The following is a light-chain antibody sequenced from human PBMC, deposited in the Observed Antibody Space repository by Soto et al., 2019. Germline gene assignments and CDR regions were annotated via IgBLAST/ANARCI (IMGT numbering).Light chain of an antibody. CDR3: QHRSNWHGLT. V-gene: IGKV3D-11*01. CDR2: DAP. J-gene: IGKJ4*01. CDR1: QGVSSF. Sequence: EIVLTQSPATLSLSPGERATLSCRASQGVSSFLAWCQRKPGQAPRLLIYDAPNTATGIPARFSGSGPGTYFTLTISSLEPEDFALYYCQHRSNWHGLTVGGGTKVEIK.